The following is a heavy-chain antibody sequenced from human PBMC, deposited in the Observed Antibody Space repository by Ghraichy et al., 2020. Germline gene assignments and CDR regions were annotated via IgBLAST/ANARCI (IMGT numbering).Heavy chain of an antibody. CDR2: INHSGSST. D-gene: IGHD3-3*01. CDR3: ARFGVDYTSFNDAFDI. V-gene: IGHV4-34*01. Sequence: SETLSLTCAVYGGSFSGYYWTWIRQPPGKGLEWIGEINHSGSSTKYNPSLKSRVTISVDTSKNQFSLNLSSLTAADTAVYYCARFGVDYTSFNDAFDIWGQGTMVTVSS. J-gene: IGHJ3*02. CDR1: GGSFSGYY.